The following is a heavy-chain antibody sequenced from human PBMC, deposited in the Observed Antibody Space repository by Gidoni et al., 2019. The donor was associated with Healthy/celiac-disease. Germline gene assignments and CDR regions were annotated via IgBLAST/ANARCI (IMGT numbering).Heavy chain of an antibody. CDR1: GFPFDDYA. CDR3: AKDTRGVTIFGVVPDY. Sequence: EVPLVESGGGLVQPGRALRLYWAAPGFPFDDYAMHWVRQAPGQGLEGVSGISWNSGSIGYADSVKGRFTIARDNAKNSLYLQMSSLRAEDTALYYCAKDTRGVTIFGVVPDYWGQGTLVTVSS. D-gene: IGHD3-3*01. CDR2: ISWNSGSI. V-gene: IGHV3-9*01. J-gene: IGHJ4*02.